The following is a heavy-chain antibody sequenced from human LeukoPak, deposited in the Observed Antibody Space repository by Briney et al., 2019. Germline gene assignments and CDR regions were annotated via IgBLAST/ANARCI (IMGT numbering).Heavy chain of an antibody. CDR1: GFTFDDYA. Sequence: GGSLRLSCAASGFTFDDYAMHWVRQAPGKGLEWVSGISWNSGSIGYADSVKGRFTISRDNAKNSLYLQMNSLRAEDTALYYCAKSGYYDSSGYYDWGQRTLVTVSS. J-gene: IGHJ4*02. CDR3: AKSGYYDSSGYYD. CDR2: ISWNSGSI. V-gene: IGHV3-9*01. D-gene: IGHD3-22*01.